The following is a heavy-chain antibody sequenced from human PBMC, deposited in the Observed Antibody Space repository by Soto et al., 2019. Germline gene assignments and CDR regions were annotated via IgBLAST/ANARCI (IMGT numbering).Heavy chain of an antibody. V-gene: IGHV3-30-3*01. CDR3: ASGENFDD. J-gene: IGHJ4*02. CDR1: GFTFSSYA. D-gene: IGHD3-10*01. Sequence: QVQLVESGGGVVQPGRSLRLSCAASGFTFSSYAMHWVRQAPGKGLEWVAVISYDGSNKYYADSVKGRFTISRDNSKNTLYLQMNSLRAEDTAVYYCASGENFDDWGQGTLVTVSS. CDR2: ISYDGSNK.